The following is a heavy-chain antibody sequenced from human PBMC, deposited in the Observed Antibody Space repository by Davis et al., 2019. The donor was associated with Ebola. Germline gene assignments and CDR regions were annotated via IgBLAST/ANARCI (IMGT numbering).Heavy chain of an antibody. CDR3: ARDLRRAAAGKDHYYYYGMDV. D-gene: IGHD6-13*01. CDR2: ISAYNGNT. Sequence: ASVKVSCKASGYTFNSYGINWVRQAPGQGLEWMGWISAYNGNTKYAQKLQGRVTMTTDTSTSTAYMELRSLRSDNMAVYYCARDLRRAAAGKDHYYYYGMDVWGQGTTVTVSS. V-gene: IGHV1-18*03. CDR1: GYTFNSYG. J-gene: IGHJ6*02.